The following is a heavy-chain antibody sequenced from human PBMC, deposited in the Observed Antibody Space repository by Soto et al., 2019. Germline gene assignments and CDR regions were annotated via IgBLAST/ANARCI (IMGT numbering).Heavy chain of an antibody. CDR1: GGSISSYY. V-gene: IGHV4-59*01. J-gene: IGHJ6*02. CDR2: IYYSGST. D-gene: IGHD4-17*01. CDR3: ARDEGFYGDSQGLYGMDV. Sequence: SETLSLTCTVSGGSISSYYWSWIRQPPGKGLEWIGYIYYSGSTNYNPSLKSRVTISVDTSKNQFSLKLSSVTAADTAVYYCARDEGFYGDSQGLYGMDVWGQGTTVTVSS.